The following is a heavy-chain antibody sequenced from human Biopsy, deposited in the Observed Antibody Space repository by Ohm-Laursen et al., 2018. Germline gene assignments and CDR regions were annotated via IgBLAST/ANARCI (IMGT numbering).Heavy chain of an antibody. CDR3: ALQSVAQMKNFDY. J-gene: IGHJ4*02. CDR2: ISPKSGDT. CDR1: GFSFTGYY. Sequence: SVKVSCKASGFSFTGYYIHWVRQAPGQGLEWMGWISPKSGDTNYAHKFQGNITMTRDTSMSTAYVEMSRLRCDDTAVYYCALQSVAQMKNFDYWGQGTLVTVSS. V-gene: IGHV1-2*02. D-gene: IGHD6-19*01.